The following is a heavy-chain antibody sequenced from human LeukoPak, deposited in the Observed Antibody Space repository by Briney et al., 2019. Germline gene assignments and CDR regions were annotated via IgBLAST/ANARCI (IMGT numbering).Heavy chain of an antibody. Sequence: GGSLRLSCAASGFTFSSYGMHWVRQAPGKGLEWVAVIWYDGSNKYYADSVKGRFTISRDNSKNTLYLQMNSLRAEDTAVYYCARDGGSSWYGACDIWGQGTMVTVSS. D-gene: IGHD6-13*01. CDR3: ARDGGSSWYGACDI. CDR2: IWYDGSNK. J-gene: IGHJ3*02. CDR1: GFTFSSYG. V-gene: IGHV3-33*01.